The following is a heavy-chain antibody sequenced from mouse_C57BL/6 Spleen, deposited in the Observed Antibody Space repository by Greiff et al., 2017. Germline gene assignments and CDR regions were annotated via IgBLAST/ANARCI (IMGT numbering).Heavy chain of an antibody. J-gene: IGHJ4*01. CDR1: GFTFSDYG. V-gene: IGHV5-15*01. CDR2: ISNLAYSI. D-gene: IGHD2-13*01. CDR3: ARKSDWAMDY. Sequence: EVQVVESGGGLVQPGGSLKLSCAASGFTFSDYGMAWVRQAPRKGPEWVALISNLAYSIYYAATVTGPFTISRENAKNTLYLEMSSLSSEDTAMYYCARKSDWAMDYWGQGTSVTVSS.